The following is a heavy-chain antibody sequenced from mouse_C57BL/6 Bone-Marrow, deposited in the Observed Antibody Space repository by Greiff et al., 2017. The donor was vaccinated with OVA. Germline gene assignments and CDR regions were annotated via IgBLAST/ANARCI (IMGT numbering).Heavy chain of an antibody. CDR1: EYEFPSHD. V-gene: IGHV5-2*01. CDR2: INSDGGST. Sequence: EVKLMESGGGLVQPGESLKLSCESNEYEFPSHDMSWVRKTPEKRLELVAAINSDGGSTYYPDTMERRFIISRDKSKKTLYLQMSSLRSEDTALYYCARPSYDYGFDYGGQGTTLTVSS. J-gene: IGHJ2*01. D-gene: IGHD2-4*01. CDR3: ARPSYDYGFDY.